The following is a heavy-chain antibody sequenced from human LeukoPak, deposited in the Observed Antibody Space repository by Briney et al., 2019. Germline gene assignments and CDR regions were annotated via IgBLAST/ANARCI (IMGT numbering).Heavy chain of an antibody. J-gene: IGHJ4*02. CDR3: AGGDDFDF. Sequence: GGSLRLSCAASGFTFSTYWMTWVRQAPGEGLEWVANIKQDGSEKYYVDSVKGRFTISRDNAKNSLYLQMNNLRAEDTAVYYCAGGDDFDFWGQGTLVTVSS. V-gene: IGHV3-7*01. CDR2: IKQDGSEK. CDR1: GFTFSTYW. D-gene: IGHD3-10*01.